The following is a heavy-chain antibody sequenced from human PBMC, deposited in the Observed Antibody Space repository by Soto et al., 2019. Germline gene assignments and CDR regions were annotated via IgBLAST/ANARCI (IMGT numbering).Heavy chain of an antibody. CDR2: ISGSGGST. Sequence: GGSLRLSCAASGFTFSSYAMSWVRQAPGKGLEWVSAISGSGGSTYYADSVKGRFTISRDNSKNTLYLQMNSLRAEDTAVYYCAKDPTDLSSSSTQYSYSGMDVWGQGTTVTVSS. J-gene: IGHJ6*02. D-gene: IGHD6-13*01. CDR3: AKDPTDLSSSSTQYSYSGMDV. CDR1: GFTFSSYA. V-gene: IGHV3-23*01.